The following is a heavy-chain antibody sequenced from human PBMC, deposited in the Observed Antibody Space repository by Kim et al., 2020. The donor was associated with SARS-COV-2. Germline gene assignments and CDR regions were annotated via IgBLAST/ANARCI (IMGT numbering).Heavy chain of an antibody. CDR2: ISYDGSNK. V-gene: IGHV3-30-3*01. CDR3: ARAITMIVVY. Sequence: GGSLRLSCAASGFTFSSYAMHWVRQAPGKGLEWVAVISYDGSNKYYADSVKGRFTISRDNSKNTLYLQMNSLRAEDTAVYYCARAITMIVVYWGQGTLVTVSS. J-gene: IGHJ4*02. D-gene: IGHD3-22*01. CDR1: GFTFSSYA.